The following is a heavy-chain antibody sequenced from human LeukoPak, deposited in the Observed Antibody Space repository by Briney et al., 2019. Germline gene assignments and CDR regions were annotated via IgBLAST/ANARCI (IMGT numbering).Heavy chain of an antibody. J-gene: IGHJ5*02. Sequence: GGSLRLSCAASGFTFINYWMHWVRQAPGKGLEWVSGISWNSGSIGYADSVKGRFTISRDNAKNSLYLQMNSLRAEDMALYYCAKAGYSSGWTDSWFDPWGQGTLVTVSS. D-gene: IGHD6-19*01. CDR2: ISWNSGSI. V-gene: IGHV3-9*03. CDR3: AKAGYSSGWTDSWFDP. CDR1: GFTFINYW.